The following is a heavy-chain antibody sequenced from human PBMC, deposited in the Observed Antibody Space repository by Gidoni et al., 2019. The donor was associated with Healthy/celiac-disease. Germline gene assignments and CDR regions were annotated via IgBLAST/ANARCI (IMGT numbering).Heavy chain of an antibody. Sequence: EVQPFVSGGGFVQPGGSLSLSCAASGFTFSSYAMSWVRQAPGMGLEWVSAISGSGGSTYYADSVKGRFTISRDNSKNTLYLQMNSLRAEDTAVYYCAKVRSGGGTWGYWGQGTLVTVSS. CDR3: AKVRSGGGTWGY. V-gene: IGHV3-23*01. CDR2: ISGSGGST. CDR1: GFTFSSYA. D-gene: IGHD3-16*01. J-gene: IGHJ4*02.